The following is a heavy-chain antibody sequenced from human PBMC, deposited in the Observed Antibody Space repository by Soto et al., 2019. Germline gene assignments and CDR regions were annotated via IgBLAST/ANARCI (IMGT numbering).Heavy chain of an antibody. J-gene: IGHJ5*02. CDR2: ISGSGGST. Sequence: EVQLLESGGGLVQPGGSLRLSCAASGFTFSSYAMSWVRQAPGKRLEWVSAISGSGGSTYYADSVKRRFTISRDNSMNPLDVQTNSVRAEYMAVYYCAKDLSNVEMATIDNLFVPWGQGTLLTVSS. V-gene: IGHV3-23*01. CDR3: AKDLSNVEMATIDNLFVP. D-gene: IGHD5-12*01. CDR1: GFTFSSYA.